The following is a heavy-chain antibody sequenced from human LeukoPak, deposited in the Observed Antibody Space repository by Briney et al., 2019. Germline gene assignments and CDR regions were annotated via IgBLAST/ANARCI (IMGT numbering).Heavy chain of an antibody. CDR2: IYYTGTT. Sequence: SETLSLICTVSGGSISNYYWSWIRQPPGKGLEWIGYIYYTGTTNYNPSLKSRVTISVDTSKNQVSLKLKSVTAADTAVYYCARVGGSSSPAGYWGQGTLVTVSS. D-gene: IGHD6-6*01. CDR3: ARVGGSSSPAGY. J-gene: IGHJ4*02. CDR1: GGSISNYY. V-gene: IGHV4-59*01.